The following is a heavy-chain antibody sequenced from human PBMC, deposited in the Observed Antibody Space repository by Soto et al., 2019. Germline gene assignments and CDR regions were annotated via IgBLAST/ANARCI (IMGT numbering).Heavy chain of an antibody. Sequence: GASVKVSCKASGYTFTGYYMHWVRQAPGQGLEWMGWINPNSGGTNYAQKFQGWVTMTRDTSISTAYMELSRLRSDDTAVYYCARDARGDEAPMDYWGQGTLVTVPS. V-gene: IGHV1-2*04. J-gene: IGHJ4*02. CDR2: INPNSGGT. CDR3: ARDARGDEAPMDY. D-gene: IGHD3-10*01. CDR1: GYTFTGYY.